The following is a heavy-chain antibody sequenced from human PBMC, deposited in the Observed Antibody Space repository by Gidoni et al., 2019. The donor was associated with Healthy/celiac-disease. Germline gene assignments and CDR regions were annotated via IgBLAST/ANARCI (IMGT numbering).Heavy chain of an antibody. CDR2: IYTSGST. CDR3: ARGDSSGYPPA. J-gene: IGHJ4*02. D-gene: IGHD3-22*01. V-gene: IGHV4-61*02. Sequence: QVQLQESGPGLVKPSQTLSLTCTVSGGSISSGSYYWSWIRQPAGKGLEWIGRIYTSGSTNYNPSLKSRVTISVDTSKNQFSLKLSSVTAADTAVYYCARGDSSGYPPAWGQGTLVTVSS. CDR1: GGSISSGSYY.